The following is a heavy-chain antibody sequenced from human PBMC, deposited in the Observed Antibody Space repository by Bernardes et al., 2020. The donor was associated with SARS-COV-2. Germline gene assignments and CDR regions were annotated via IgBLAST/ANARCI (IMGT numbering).Heavy chain of an antibody. J-gene: IGHJ2*01. D-gene: IGHD3-10*01. Sequence: SETLSLTCTVSGGTFGSYYWAWIRQPPGKGLEWIGYIYYSGSTNYNPSLKSRVTISVDRSQNQFSLNLSSVTPADTAVYYCARDLSHLVRRGFDLWGRGTLVTVSS. CDR1: GGTFGSYY. CDR3: ARDLSHLVRRGFDL. V-gene: IGHV4-59*01. CDR2: IYYSGST.